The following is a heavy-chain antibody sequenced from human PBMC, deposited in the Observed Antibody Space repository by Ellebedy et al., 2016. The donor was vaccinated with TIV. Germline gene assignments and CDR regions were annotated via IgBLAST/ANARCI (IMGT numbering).Heavy chain of an antibody. CDR3: TKRAENWGFFDY. Sequence: PGGSLRLSCAASGFIFSDYVMAWVRQVPGKGLAWVSAMAEYDGRTFYADSVRGRFTISSDNSANILFLHMHSLRAEDTAIYYCTKRAENWGFFDYWGQGARVTVSS. J-gene: IGHJ4*02. V-gene: IGHV3-23*01. D-gene: IGHD7-27*01. CDR1: GFIFSDYV. CDR2: MAEYDGRT.